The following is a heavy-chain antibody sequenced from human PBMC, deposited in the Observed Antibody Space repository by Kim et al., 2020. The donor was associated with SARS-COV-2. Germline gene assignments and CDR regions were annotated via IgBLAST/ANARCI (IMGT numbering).Heavy chain of an antibody. CDR1: GVSISSYY. CDR3: ARTGVAGTTLALVN. D-gene: IGHD6-19*01. Sequence: SETLSLTCSVSGVSISSYYWSWIRQPPGKGLEWIGYIYYSGSTNYNPSLKSRVTISVDTSKNQFSLKLSSVTAADTAVYYCARTGVAGTTLALVNWGQGTLVTVSS. CDR2: IYYSGST. V-gene: IGHV4-59*13. J-gene: IGHJ4*02.